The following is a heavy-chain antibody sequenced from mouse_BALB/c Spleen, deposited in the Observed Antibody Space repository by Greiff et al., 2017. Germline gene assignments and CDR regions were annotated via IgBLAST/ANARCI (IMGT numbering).Heavy chain of an antibody. CDR1: SYTFTDYA. CDR2: ISTYYGNT. J-gene: IGHJ1*01. Sequence: VQLQQSGPELVRPGVSVKISCKGSSYTFTDYAMHWVKQSHAKSLEWIGVISTYYGNTNYNQKFKGKATMTVDKSSSTAYMELARLTSEDSAVYYCASPGGSYWYFDVWGAGTTVTVSS. V-gene: IGHV1-67*01. CDR3: ASPGGSYWYFDV.